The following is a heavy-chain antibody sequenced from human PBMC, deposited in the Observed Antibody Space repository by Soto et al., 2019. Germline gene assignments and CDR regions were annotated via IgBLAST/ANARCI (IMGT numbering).Heavy chain of an antibody. CDR2: TSYFGTT. D-gene: IGHD5-18*01. V-gene: IGHV4-30-4*01. Sequence: QVQLQESGPGLVKPSQTLSLICSVSGCSINSVDYYWAWIRQTPGKGLARIGYTSYFGTTDYMPSLRSRVTMSVDTSKNQFSLRLSSVTAADTALYYCARVQRDTAMGHFDNWGQGTLVIVSS. CDR3: ARVQRDTAMGHFDN. J-gene: IGHJ4*02. CDR1: GCSINSVDYY.